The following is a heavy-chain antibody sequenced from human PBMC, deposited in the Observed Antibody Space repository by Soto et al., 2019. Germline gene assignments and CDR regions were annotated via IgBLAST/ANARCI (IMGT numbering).Heavy chain of an antibody. CDR1: GFTFSSYA. J-gene: IGHJ6*01. D-gene: IGHD6-19*01. V-gene: IGHV3-23*01. CDR3: SKGVISGWSYDYGMYV. Sequence: EVQLLESGGDLVQPGGSLRLSCAAYGFTFSSYAMSWVRQAPGKGLEWDSAISGSGDSTYYADSVKGRFTISRDNSKNTVYLQMNRLRGEDTAVYYCSKGVISGWSYDYGMYVWGQWTTVPVSS. CDR2: ISGSGDST.